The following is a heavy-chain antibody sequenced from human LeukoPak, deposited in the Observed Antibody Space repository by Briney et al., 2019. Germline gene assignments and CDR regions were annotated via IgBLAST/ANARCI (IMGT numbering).Heavy chain of an antibody. CDR1: GYTFSDYY. D-gene: IGHD4-17*01. Sequence: ASVKVSCTASGYTFSDYYIHWLRQAPGQGLEWMGWINPKSGNTGYAQKFQGRVTITRNTSISTAYMELSSLRSEDTAVYYCARERDYGDYVAFDIWGQGTMVTVSS. J-gene: IGHJ3*02. CDR3: ARERDYGDYVAFDI. V-gene: IGHV1-8*03. CDR2: INPKSGNT.